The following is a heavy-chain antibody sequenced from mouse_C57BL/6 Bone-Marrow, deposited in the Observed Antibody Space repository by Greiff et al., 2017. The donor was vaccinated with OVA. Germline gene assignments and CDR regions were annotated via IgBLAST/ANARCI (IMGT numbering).Heavy chain of an antibody. CDR1: GYTFTSYW. CDR2: IYPGSGST. D-gene: IGHD1-2*01. CDR3: ARYGWWNY. J-gene: IGHJ2*01. Sequence: VKVVESGAELVKPGASVKMSCKASGYTFTSYWITWVKQRPGQGLEWIGDIYPGSGSTNYNEKFKSKATLTVDTSSSTAYMQRSSLTSEDSAVYYCARYGWWNYWGQGTTLTVSS. V-gene: IGHV1-55*01.